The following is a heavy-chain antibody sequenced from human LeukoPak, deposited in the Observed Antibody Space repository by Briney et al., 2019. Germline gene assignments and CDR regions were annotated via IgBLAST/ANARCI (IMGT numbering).Heavy chain of an antibody. V-gene: IGHV1-2*02. CDR1: GYTFTGYY. J-gene: IGHJ4*02. CDR2: INPNSGGT. D-gene: IGHD2-8*01. Sequence: ASVKVSCKASGYTFTGYYMHWVRQAPGQGLEWMGWINPNSGGTNYAQKFQGRVTMTRDTSISTAYMELSRLRSDDTAVYYCARNLPIVLMVFYYWGQGTLVTVSS. CDR3: ARNLPIVLMVFYY.